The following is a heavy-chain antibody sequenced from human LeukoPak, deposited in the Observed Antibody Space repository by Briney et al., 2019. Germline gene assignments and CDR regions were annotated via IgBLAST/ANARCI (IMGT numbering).Heavy chain of an antibody. D-gene: IGHD6-13*01. J-gene: IGHJ4*02. CDR2: INSDGSST. V-gene: IGHV3-74*01. CDR3: ARIAAHSSSWYDGGY. Sequence: PGGSLRLSSAASGFTLSSYWMHWVRQAPGKGLVWVSRINSDGSSTTYADSVKGRFTISRDNAKNTLYLQMNSLRAEDTGVYYCARIAAHSSSWYDGGYWGQGTLVTVSS. CDR1: GFTLSSYW.